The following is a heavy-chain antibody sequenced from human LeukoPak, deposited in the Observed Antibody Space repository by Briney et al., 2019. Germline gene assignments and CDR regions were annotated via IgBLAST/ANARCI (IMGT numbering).Heavy chain of an antibody. D-gene: IGHD4-23*01. Sequence: GGSLRLSCAASGFTFSSYWMNWVRQAPGKGLVWVSYIDSDGSSTNYADSVKGRFTISRDNAKNTLYLQMNSLRAEDTAVYYCARGHGGNFQHWGQGTLVTVSS. CDR2: IDSDGSST. J-gene: IGHJ1*01. CDR3: ARGHGGNFQH. V-gene: IGHV3-74*01. CDR1: GFTFSSYW.